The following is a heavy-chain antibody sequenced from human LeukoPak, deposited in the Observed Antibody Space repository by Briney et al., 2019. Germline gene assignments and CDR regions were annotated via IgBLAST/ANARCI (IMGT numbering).Heavy chain of an antibody. J-gene: IGHJ6*04. CDR1: GFTFSNAW. V-gene: IGHV3-15*01. CDR2: IKSKTDGGTT. Sequence: GGSLRLSCAASGFTFSNAWMSWVRQAPGKGLEWVGRIKSKTDGGTTDYAAPVKGRFTISRDDSKNTLYLQMNSLKTEDTAVYYCTTVSRKWQLWLYYYYYYGMDVWGKGTTVTVSS. CDR3: TTVSRKWQLWLYYYYYYGMDV. D-gene: IGHD5-18*01.